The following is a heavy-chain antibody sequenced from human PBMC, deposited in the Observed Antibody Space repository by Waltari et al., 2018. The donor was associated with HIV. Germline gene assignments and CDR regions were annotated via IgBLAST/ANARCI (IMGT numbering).Heavy chain of an antibody. Sequence: MGSGYTFSAYAINWVRQAPGQGLEWMGWINNYDGQTNFAEKFQGRVTMTTDTSKSTAYMELRSLRSDDTAVYFCARGVALVRGVKIRGHMDVWGQGTTVTVSS. V-gene: IGHV1-18*01. CDR1: GYTFSAYA. CDR2: INNYDGQT. CDR3: ARGVALVRGVKIRGHMDV. J-gene: IGHJ6*02. D-gene: IGHD3-10*01.